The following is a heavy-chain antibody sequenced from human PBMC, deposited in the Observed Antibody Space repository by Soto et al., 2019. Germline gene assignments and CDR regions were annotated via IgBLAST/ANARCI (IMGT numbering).Heavy chain of an antibody. J-gene: IGHJ5*02. CDR3: ARDRWFDP. CDR1: GGSVSSGSHY. Sequence: VQLQESGPGLVKPSETLSLTCTVSGGSVSSGSHYWSWIRQPPGKGLEWIGYIYYSGSTNYNPSLKSRVTISADTSKNQFSLKLSSVTAADTAVYYCARDRWFDPWGQGTLVTVSS. CDR2: IYYSGST. V-gene: IGHV4-61*01.